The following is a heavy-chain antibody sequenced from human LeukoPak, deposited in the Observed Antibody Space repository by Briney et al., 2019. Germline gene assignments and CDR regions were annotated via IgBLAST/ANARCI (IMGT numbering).Heavy chain of an antibody. CDR3: ARDRGYSYGKGYFDY. Sequence: GASVKVSRKASGYTLTSYYMHWVRQAPGQGLEWVGIINPSGGSTSYAQKFQGRVTMTRDTSTSTVYMELSSLRSEDTAVYYCARDRGYSYGKGYFDYWGQGTLVTVSS. J-gene: IGHJ4*02. CDR1: GYTLTSYY. CDR2: INPSGGST. D-gene: IGHD5-18*01. V-gene: IGHV1-46*01.